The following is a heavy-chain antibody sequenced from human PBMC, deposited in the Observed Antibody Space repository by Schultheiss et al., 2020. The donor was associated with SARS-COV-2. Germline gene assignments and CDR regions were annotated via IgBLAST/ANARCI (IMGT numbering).Heavy chain of an antibody. V-gene: IGHV3-11*01. CDR2: ISSSGSTI. CDR3: AKDHLGSSSSDY. CDR1: GFTFSDYY. D-gene: IGHD6-6*01. Sequence: GGSLRLSCAASGFTFSDYYMSWIRQAPGKGLEWVSYISSSGSTIYYADSVKGRFTISRDNSKNTLYLQMNSLRAEDTAVYYCAKDHLGSSSSDYWGQGTLVTVSS. J-gene: IGHJ4*02.